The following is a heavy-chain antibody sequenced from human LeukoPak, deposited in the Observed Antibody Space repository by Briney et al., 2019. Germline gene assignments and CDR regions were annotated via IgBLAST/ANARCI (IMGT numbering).Heavy chain of an antibody. CDR3: ARILTSGGLDY. CDR1: GFTFSNAW. D-gene: IGHD3-9*01. V-gene: IGHV3-23*01. CDR2: IGGLYGST. J-gene: IGHJ4*02. Sequence: PGGSLRLSCAASGFTFSNAWMSWVRQAPGKGLEWVSSIGGLYGSTYYADSVKGRVTISRDNSKDTLYLHVHSLRVEDTAVYYCARILTSGGLDYWGQGTLVTVSS.